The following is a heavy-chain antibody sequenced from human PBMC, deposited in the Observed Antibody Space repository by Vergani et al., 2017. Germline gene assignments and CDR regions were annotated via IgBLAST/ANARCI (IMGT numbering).Heavy chain of an antibody. Sequence: EVQLVESGGGLVQPGGSLKLSCAASGFTFSGSAMHWVRQASGKGLEWVGRIRSKANSYATAYAASGKGRFTISRDDSKNTAYMQMNSLKTEDTAVYYFTIPRKTGDLYYYGMDVWSQGTTVTVSS. CDR1: GFTFSGSA. D-gene: IGHD7-27*01. CDR2: IRSKANSYAT. CDR3: TIPRKTGDLYYYGMDV. J-gene: IGHJ6*02. V-gene: IGHV3-73*01.